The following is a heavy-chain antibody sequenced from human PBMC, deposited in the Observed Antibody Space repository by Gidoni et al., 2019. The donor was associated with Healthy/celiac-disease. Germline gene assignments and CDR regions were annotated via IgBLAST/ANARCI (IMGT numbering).Heavy chain of an antibody. CDR2: ISASGST. Sequence: QVQLPESGPGLVKPSETLSLTCTVSGGSISSYYWSWIGQPAGKGLEWIGRISASGSTDSNPSLKSRVTMAVDTSKNQFSLNLSAVNAADTAVYYCARDRRYCSSTSCYTGSEFWGQGTLVTVSS. J-gene: IGHJ4*02. CDR1: GGSISSYY. D-gene: IGHD2-2*02. V-gene: IGHV4-4*07. CDR3: ARDRRYCSSTSCYTGSEF.